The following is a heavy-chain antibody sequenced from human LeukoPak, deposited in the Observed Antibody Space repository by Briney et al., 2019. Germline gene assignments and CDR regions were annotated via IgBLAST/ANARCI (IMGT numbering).Heavy chain of an antibody. V-gene: IGHV1-2*02. CDR2: INPNSGGT. J-gene: IGHJ3*02. D-gene: IGHD2-21*01. Sequence: ASVKVSCKASGYTFTGYYMHWVRQAPGQGLEWMGWINPNSGGTNYAQKFQGRVTMTRDTSISTAYMELSRLRSDDTAVYYCARYSQVAKKAFDIWGQGTMVTVSS. CDR3: ARYSQVAKKAFDI. CDR1: GYTFTGYY.